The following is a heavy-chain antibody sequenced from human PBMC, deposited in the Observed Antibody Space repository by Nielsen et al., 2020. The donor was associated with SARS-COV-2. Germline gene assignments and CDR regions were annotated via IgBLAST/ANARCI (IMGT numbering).Heavy chain of an antibody. D-gene: IGHD5-18*01. CDR3: ARELEAMAYYYYYGMDV. CDR2: INAGNGNT. V-gene: IGHV1-3*01. Sequence: ASVKVSCKASGYTFTSYAMHWVRQAPGQRLEWMGWINAGNGNTKYSQKFQGRVTITRDTSASTAYMELSSLRSEDTAVYYCARELEAMAYYYYYGMDVWGQGTTVTVSS. CDR1: GYTFTSYA. J-gene: IGHJ6*02.